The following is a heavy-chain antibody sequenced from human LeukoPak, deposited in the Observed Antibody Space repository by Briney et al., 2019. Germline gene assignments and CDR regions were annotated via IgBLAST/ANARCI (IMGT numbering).Heavy chain of an antibody. CDR2: ISYDGSNK. CDR1: GFTFSSYA. D-gene: IGHD2-15*01. Sequence: GGSLRLSCAASGFTFSSYAMHWVRQAPGKGLEWVAVISYDGSNKYYADSVKGRFTISRDNSKNTLYLQMNSLRAEDTAVYYCARDLPYCSGGSCYSSWAFDIRGQGTMVTVSS. CDR3: ARDLPYCSGGSCYSSWAFDI. V-gene: IGHV3-30*01. J-gene: IGHJ3*02.